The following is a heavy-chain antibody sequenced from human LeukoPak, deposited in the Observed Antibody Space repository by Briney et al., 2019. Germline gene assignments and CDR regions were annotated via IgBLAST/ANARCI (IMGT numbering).Heavy chain of an antibody. V-gene: IGHV3-23*01. D-gene: IGHD2-2*01. J-gene: IGHJ4*02. CDR1: GFTFSSYA. CDR3: ARDKHSDSTSWYGFFDY. Sequence: GGSLRLSCAASGFTFSSYAMSWVRQAPGKGLEWVSAISGSGGSTYYADSVKGRFTISRDNSKNTLYLQMNSLRVEDTAVYYCARDKHSDSTSWYGFFDYWGQGTRVTVSS. CDR2: ISGSGGST.